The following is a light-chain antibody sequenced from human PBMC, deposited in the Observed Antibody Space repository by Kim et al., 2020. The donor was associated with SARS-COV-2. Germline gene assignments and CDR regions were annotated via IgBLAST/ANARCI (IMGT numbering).Light chain of an antibody. CDR1: QSISSW. CDR2: KAS. Sequence: SASVGDRVTITCRASQSISSWLAWYQQKPGKAPKLLIYKASSLESGVPSRFSGNGSGTEFTLTISSLQPDDFATYYCQQYNSYPYTFGQGTKLEI. CDR3: QQYNSYPYT. V-gene: IGKV1-5*03. J-gene: IGKJ2*01.